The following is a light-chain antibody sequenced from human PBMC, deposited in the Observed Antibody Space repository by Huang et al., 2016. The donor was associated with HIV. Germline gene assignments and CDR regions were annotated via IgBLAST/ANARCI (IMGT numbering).Light chain of an antibody. V-gene: IGKV4-1*01. Sequence: DIVMTQSPDSLAVALGERVTINCKSSQTFLYSYNNETYLAWYQQRPRKPPRLLFPGASARESGVPERFSGSGSETDFTLTISGLQAEDVAVYYCQQYYSTPTFGGGTKVEI. CDR3: QQYYSTPT. J-gene: IGKJ4*01. CDR2: GAS. CDR1: QTFLYSYNNETY.